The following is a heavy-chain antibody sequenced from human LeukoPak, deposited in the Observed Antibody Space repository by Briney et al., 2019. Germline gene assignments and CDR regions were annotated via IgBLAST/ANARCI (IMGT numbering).Heavy chain of an antibody. D-gene: IGHD3-9*01. CDR3: AKGELEYYDILTGTNY. CDR2: IRYDGNNK. CDR1: GFPFSDYV. V-gene: IGHV3-30*02. Sequence: GGSLRLSCAASGFPFSDYVMHWVRQAPGKGLEWVAVIRYDGNNKYYADSVKGRFTISRDNSKNTLYLQMNSLRAEDTAVYYCAKGELEYYDILTGTNYWGQGTLVTVSS. J-gene: IGHJ4*02.